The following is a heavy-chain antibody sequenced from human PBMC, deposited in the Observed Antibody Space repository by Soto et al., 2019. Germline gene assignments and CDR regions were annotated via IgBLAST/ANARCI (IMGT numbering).Heavy chain of an antibody. CDR3: ASPGGMSAGTTLGGGFDV. CDR1: GGTLSSLA. V-gene: IGHV1-69*14. D-gene: IGHD1-1*01. Sequence: QVQLVQSGAEVKKPGSSVKVSCKPSGGTLSSLAISWVRQAPGQGLEWMGGLIPIFGTPNYAQKFRARVIIIADKSTTTVYRERRSLRSEDSAGYDCASPGGMSAGTTLGGGFDVWGRGTMVTVS. J-gene: IGHJ3*01. CDR2: LIPIFGTP.